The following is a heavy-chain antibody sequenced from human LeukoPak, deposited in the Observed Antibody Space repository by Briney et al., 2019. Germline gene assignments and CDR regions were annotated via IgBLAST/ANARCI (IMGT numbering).Heavy chain of an antibody. CDR1: GFTFSSYW. CDR2: IDYSGDT. D-gene: IGHD5-12*01. CDR3: ARAGERGSKGYDDAFDM. V-gene: IGHV4-59*01. Sequence: GSLRLSCAASGFTFSSYWMSWVHQAPGKGLEWIGSIDYSGDTYYNPSLKSRLTISVDTSKNQFSLKLNSVTAADTAIYYCARAGERGSKGYDDAFDMWGQGTMVTVSS. J-gene: IGHJ3*02.